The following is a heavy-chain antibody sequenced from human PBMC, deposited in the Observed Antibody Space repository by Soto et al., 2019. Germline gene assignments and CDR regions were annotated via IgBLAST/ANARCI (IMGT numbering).Heavy chain of an antibody. V-gene: IGHV3-30-3*01. Sequence: QVQVVESGGGVVQPGRSLRLSCPASGFTFSSYAMHWVRQAPGKGLEWVAVISYDGSNKYYADSVKGRFTVSRDNSKNTVNLQMNSLRVEDTAVYYCARESGHHGDFKYFQYWGQGTLVTVSS. D-gene: IGHD4-17*01. CDR3: ARESGHHGDFKYFQY. J-gene: IGHJ1*01. CDR2: ISYDGSNK. CDR1: GFTFSSYA.